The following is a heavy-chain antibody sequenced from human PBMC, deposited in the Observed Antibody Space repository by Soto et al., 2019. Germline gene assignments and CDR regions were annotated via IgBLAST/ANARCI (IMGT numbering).Heavy chain of an antibody. V-gene: IGHV4-31*03. Sequence: QVQLQESGPGLVKPSQTLSLTCTVSGGSISSGGYYWSWIRQHPGKGLEWIGYIYHSGTTYYNPSLKSRVTIAVDTSKNQFSLKLTSVTAADTAVYCCARVRGNQLLGWFDHWGQGTLVTVSS. CDR1: GGSISSGGYY. D-gene: IGHD2-2*01. CDR2: IYHSGTT. J-gene: IGHJ5*02. CDR3: ARVRGNQLLGWFDH.